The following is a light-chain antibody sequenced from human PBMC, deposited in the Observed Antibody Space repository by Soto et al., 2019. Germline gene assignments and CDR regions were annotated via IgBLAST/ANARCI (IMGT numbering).Light chain of an antibody. J-gene: IGKJ1*01. CDR3: QQYNSYSRT. CDR1: QSIRSW. CDR2: KAS. Sequence: DIQMTQFPSTMSASVGDRGTITCRASQSIRSWLAWYQQKPGRANTLLIYKASSLQRGVPSRFSGSGSETEFTLTISSLQPEEFATYYCQQYNSYSRTFGHGTKVDIK. V-gene: IGKV1-5*03.